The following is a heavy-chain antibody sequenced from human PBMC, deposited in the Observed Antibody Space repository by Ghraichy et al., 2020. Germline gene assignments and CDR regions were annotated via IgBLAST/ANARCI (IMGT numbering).Heavy chain of an antibody. J-gene: IGHJ3*02. Sequence: ETLSLTCTVSGGSISSYYWSWIRQPAGKGLEWIGRIYTSGSTNYNPSLKSRVTMSVDTSKNQFSLKLSSVTAADTAVYYCASKSHYDFWSVVATGYSSSWADDAFDIWGQGTMVTVSS. CDR2: IYTSGST. CDR3: ASKSHYDFWSVVATGYSSSWADDAFDI. CDR1: GGSISSYY. D-gene: IGHD3-3*01. V-gene: IGHV4-4*07.